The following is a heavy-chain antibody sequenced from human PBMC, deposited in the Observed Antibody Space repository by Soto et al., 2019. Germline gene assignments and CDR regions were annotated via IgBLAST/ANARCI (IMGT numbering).Heavy chain of an antibody. CDR3: AKDETDSSGYLYYFDY. D-gene: IGHD3-22*01. V-gene: IGHV3-30*18. Sequence: GGSLRLSCAASGFTFSSYGMRWVRQATGKGLEWVAVISYDGSNKYYADSVKGRFTISRDNSKNTLYLQMNSLRAEDTAVYYCAKDETDSSGYLYYFDYWGQGTLVTVSS. CDR2: ISYDGSNK. CDR1: GFTFSSYG. J-gene: IGHJ4*02.